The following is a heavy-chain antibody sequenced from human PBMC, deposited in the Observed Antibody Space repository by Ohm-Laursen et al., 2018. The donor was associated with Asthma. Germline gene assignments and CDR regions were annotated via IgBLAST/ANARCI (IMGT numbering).Heavy chain of an antibody. J-gene: IGHJ6*02. Sequence: SLRLSCAAFGFTFSSYAMHWVRQAPGKGLEWVAVISYDGSNKYYADSVKGRFTISRDNSKNTLYLQMNSLRAEDTAVYYCARDIVVVPAAMPSSRDYYYYGMDVWGQGTTVTVSS. D-gene: IGHD2-2*01. CDR1: GFTFSSYA. CDR3: ARDIVVVPAAMPSSRDYYYYGMDV. CDR2: ISYDGSNK. V-gene: IGHV3-30-3*01.